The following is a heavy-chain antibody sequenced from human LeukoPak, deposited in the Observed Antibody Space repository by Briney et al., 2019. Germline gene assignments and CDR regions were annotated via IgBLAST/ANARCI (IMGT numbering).Heavy chain of an antibody. Sequence: GGSLRLSCAASGFTFSSYAMSWVRQAPGKGLEWVSAISGSGGSAYYADSVKGRFTISRDNSKNTLYLQMNSLRAEDTAVYYCAKPTHPIAVAGPFDYWGQGTLVTVSS. V-gene: IGHV3-23*01. CDR2: ISGSGGSA. J-gene: IGHJ4*02. D-gene: IGHD6-19*01. CDR3: AKPTHPIAVAGPFDY. CDR1: GFTFSSYA.